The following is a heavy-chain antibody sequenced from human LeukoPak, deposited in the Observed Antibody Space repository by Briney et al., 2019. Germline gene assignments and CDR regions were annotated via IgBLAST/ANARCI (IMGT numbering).Heavy chain of an antibody. CDR1: GFTFSSYA. J-gene: IGHJ4*02. D-gene: IGHD3-22*01. CDR3: ARSSGYFYY. V-gene: IGHV3-53*04. CDR2: IDSSGST. Sequence: HPGRSLRLSCAASGFTFSSYAMSWVRQAPGKGLEWVSLIDSSGSTYYGDSVKGRFSISRHHSKNTLYLQMSSLRTEDTAVYYCARSSGYFYYWGQGTLVTVSS.